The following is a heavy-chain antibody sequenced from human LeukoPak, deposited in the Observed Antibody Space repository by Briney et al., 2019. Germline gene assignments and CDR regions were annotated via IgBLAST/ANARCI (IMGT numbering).Heavy chain of an antibody. CDR3: AGGVVVVAATSVYYYGMDV. CDR2: IYYSGST. CDR1: GGSISSYY. Sequence: SETLSLTCTVSGGSISSYYWSWIRQPPGKGLEWIGYIYYSGSTNYNPSLKSRVTISVDTSKNQFSLKLSSVTAADTAVYYCAGGVVVVAATSVYYYGMDVWGQGTTVTVSS. J-gene: IGHJ6*02. V-gene: IGHV4-59*01. D-gene: IGHD2-15*01.